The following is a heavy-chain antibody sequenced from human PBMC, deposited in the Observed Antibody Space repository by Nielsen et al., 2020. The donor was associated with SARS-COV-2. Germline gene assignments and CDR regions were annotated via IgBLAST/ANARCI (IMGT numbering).Heavy chain of an antibody. CDR2: IKQDGSEK. J-gene: IGHJ4*02. Sequence: GGSLRLSCAASGFTFTDFWFSWVRQTPGKGLEWVANIKQDGSEKNYVDSVKGRFTISRDNAKSSVYLEMNSLRAEDTAVYYCARLWDDGYYFDTGPYDYWGQGTLVTVSS. CDR1: GFTFTDFW. D-gene: IGHD3-22*01. CDR3: ARLWDDGYYFDTGPYDY. V-gene: IGHV3-7*01.